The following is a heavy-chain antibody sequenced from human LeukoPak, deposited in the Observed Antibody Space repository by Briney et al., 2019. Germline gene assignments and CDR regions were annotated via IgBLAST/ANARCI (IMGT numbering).Heavy chain of an antibody. CDR2: ISGSGGST. D-gene: IGHD4-17*01. CDR3: AKPQTTVTTYQYFDY. Sequence: GGSLRLSCAASGFTFSSYAMSWVRQAPGKGLEWVSAISGSGGSTYYGDSVKGRFTISRDNSKNTLYLQMNSLRAEDTAVYYCAKPQTTVTTYQYFDYWGQGTLVTVSS. V-gene: IGHV3-23*01. J-gene: IGHJ4*02. CDR1: GFTFSSYA.